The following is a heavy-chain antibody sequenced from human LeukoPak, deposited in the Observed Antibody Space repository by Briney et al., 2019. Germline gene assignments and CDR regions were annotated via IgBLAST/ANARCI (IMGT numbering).Heavy chain of an antibody. V-gene: IGHV1-2*02. J-gene: IGHJ4*02. CDR2: INPNSSVT. D-gene: IGHD4-23*01. Sequence: ASVKVSCKASGYTFTGYYMHWVRQAPGQGLEWMGWINPNSSVTNYAQRFQGRVTMTRDTSISAAYMELRWLTSDDTAVYYCARERGGNSPFDSWGQGTLVTVSS. CDR3: ARERGGNSPFDS. CDR1: GYTFTGYY.